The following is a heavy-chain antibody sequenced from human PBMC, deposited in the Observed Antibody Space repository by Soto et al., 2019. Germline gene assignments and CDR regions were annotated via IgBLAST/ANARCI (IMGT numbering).Heavy chain of an antibody. CDR1: GFTVSSYA. Sequence: GGSLRLSCAASGFTVSSYAMIWVRQAPGKGLEWVSAISGSGGSTYYADSVKCRFTISRDNSKNTLYLQMNSLRAEDTAVYYCAKDIAVAGANDYWGQGTLVTVSS. J-gene: IGHJ4*02. CDR3: AKDIAVAGANDY. D-gene: IGHD6-19*01. CDR2: ISGSGGST. V-gene: IGHV3-23*01.